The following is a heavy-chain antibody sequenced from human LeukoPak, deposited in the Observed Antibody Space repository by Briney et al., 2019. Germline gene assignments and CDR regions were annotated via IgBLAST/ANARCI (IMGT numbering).Heavy chain of an antibody. D-gene: IGHD6-19*01. CDR3: ARDFTSYSSGDDY. CDR1: GYTLTELS. V-gene: IGHV1-24*01. J-gene: IGHJ4*02. Sequence: ASVKVSCKVSGYTLTELSMHWVRQAPGKGLEWMGGFDPEDGETIYAQKFQGRVTMTRDTSTSTVYMELSSLRSEDTAVYYCARDFTSYSSGDDYWGQGTLVTVSS. CDR2: FDPEDGET.